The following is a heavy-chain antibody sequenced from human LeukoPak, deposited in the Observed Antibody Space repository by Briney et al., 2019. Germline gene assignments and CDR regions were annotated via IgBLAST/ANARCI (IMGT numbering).Heavy chain of an antibody. D-gene: IGHD3-22*01. CDR2: IYSSGST. J-gene: IGHJ6*02. V-gene: IGHV4-39*01. Sequence: TSETLSLTCTVSGGSISNTTYRWAWIRQPPGRGLEWIGSIYSSGSTYYNPSLKSRVTMSIDTSKNQLSLKLRSVAAADTAVFYCARPTPDSSGYYGGMDVWGQGTTVTVSS. CDR1: GGSISNTTYR. CDR3: ARPTPDSSGYYGGMDV.